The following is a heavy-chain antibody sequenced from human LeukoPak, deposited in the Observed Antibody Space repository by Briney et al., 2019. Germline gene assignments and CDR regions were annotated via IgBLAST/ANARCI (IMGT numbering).Heavy chain of an antibody. V-gene: IGHV1-69*13. CDR1: GYTFTSYG. CDR3: ARVRVTAMVRNYYFDY. Sequence: GASVKVSCKASGYTFTSYGISWVRQAPGQGLEWMGGIIPIFGTANYAQKFQGRVTITADESTSTAYMELSSLRSEDTAVYYCARVRVTAMVRNYYFDYWGQGTLVTVSS. CDR2: IIPIFGTA. D-gene: IGHD5-18*01. J-gene: IGHJ4*02.